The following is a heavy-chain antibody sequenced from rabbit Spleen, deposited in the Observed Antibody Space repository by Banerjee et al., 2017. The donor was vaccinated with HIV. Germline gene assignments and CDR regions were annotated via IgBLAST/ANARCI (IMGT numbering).Heavy chain of an antibody. CDR1: GFSFSSNW. J-gene: IGHJ4*01. D-gene: IGHD6-1*01. V-gene: IGHV1S45*01. CDR3: ATSNSYVGGDDAKL. CDR2: IDTNDGDT. Sequence: LEESGGGLVKPGGTLTLTCTVSGFSFSSNWICWVRQAPGKGLEWIACIDTNDGDTDYANWPKGRFTISKTSSTTVTLQMTSLTAADTATYFCATSNSYVGGDDAKLWGPGTLVTVS.